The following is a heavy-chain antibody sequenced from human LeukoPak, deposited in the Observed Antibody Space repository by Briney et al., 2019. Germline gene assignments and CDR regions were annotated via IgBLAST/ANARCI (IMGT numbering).Heavy chain of an antibody. D-gene: IGHD3-22*01. CDR1: GFTFSNYW. V-gene: IGHV3-7*01. J-gene: IGHJ4*02. CDR2: IKEDGSEK. CDR3: AKELNYYDSSGYHP. Sequence: PGGSLRLSCAASGFTFSNYWMSWVRQAPGKGLEWVANIKEDGSEKYYVDSVKGRFTISRDNAKNSLYLQMNSLRAEDTAVYYCAKELNYYDSSGYHPWGQGTLVTVSS.